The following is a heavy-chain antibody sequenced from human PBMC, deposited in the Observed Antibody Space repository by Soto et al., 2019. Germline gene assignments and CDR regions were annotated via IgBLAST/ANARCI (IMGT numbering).Heavy chain of an antibody. D-gene: IGHD5-12*01. CDR3: ARDLGWLQPNWFDP. V-gene: IGHV4-61*01. J-gene: IGHJ5*02. CDR2: IYYSGST. CDR1: GGSVSSGSYY. Sequence: PSETLSLTCTVSGGSVSSGSYYWSWIRQPPGKGLEWIGYIYYSGSTNYNPSLKSRVTISVDTSKNQFSLKLSSVTAADTAVYYCARDLGWLQPNWFDPWGQGTLVTVSS.